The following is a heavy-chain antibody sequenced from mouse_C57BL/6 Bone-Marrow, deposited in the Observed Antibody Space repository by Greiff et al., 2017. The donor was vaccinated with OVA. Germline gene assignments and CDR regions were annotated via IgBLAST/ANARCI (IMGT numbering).Heavy chain of an antibody. D-gene: IGHD1-3*01. J-gene: IGHJ2*01. Sequence: QVQLQQSGAELVKPGASVKLSCKASGYTFTSYWMHWVKQRPGQGLEWIGMIHPNSGSTNYNEKFKSKATLTVDKSSSTAYMQLSSLTSEDSAVYYCARYAHARGYFDYWGQGTTLTVSS. CDR2: IHPNSGST. CDR1: GYTFTSYW. V-gene: IGHV1-64*01. CDR3: ARYAHARGYFDY.